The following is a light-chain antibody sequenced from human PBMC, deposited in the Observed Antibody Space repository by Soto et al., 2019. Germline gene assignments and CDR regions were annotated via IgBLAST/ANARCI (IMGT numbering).Light chain of an antibody. J-gene: IGLJ6*01. CDR2: EVS. CDR1: SSDVGAYNY. V-gene: IGLV2-14*01. Sequence: QSALTQPASVSGSPGQSVTISCTGTSSDVGAYNYVSWYQLHPGKAPKLLISEVSNRPSGVSSRFSGSKSGNTASLTISGLQSEDEADYYCTSYTPTGALVFGSGTKVTVL. CDR3: TSYTPTGALV.